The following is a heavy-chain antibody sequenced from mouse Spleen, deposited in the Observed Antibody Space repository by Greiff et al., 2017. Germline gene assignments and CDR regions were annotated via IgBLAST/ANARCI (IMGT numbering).Heavy chain of an antibody. CDR3: ARGGYGYERAMDY. J-gene: IGHJ4*01. V-gene: IGHV1-26*01. D-gene: IGHD2-2*01. CDR1: GYTFTDYY. Sequence: VQLQQSGPELVKPGASVKISCKASGYTFTDYYMNWVKQSPGKSLEWIGDINPNNGGTSYNQKFKGKATLTVDKSSSTAYMELRSLTSEDSAVYYCARGGYGYERAMDYWGQGTSVTGSS. CDR2: INPNNGGT.